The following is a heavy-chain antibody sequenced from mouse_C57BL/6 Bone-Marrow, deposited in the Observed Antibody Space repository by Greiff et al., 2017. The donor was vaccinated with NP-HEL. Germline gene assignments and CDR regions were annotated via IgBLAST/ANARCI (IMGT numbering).Heavy chain of an antibody. CDR3: ARDHYDYEEFAD. Sequence: ESGPGLVKPSQSLSLTCSVTGYSITSGYYWNWIRQFPGNKLEWMGYISYDGSNNYNPSLKNRISITRDTSKNQFFLKLNSVTTEDTATYYCARDHYDYEEFADWGQGTLVTVSA. D-gene: IGHD2-4*01. V-gene: IGHV3-6*01. CDR2: ISYDGSN. J-gene: IGHJ3*01. CDR1: GYSITSGYY.